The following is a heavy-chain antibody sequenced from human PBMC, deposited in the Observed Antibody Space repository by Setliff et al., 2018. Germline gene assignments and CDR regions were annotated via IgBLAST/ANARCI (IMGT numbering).Heavy chain of an antibody. CDR1: GYTFTGYY. V-gene: IGHV1-2*06. CDR2: INPNSGGT. D-gene: IGHD1-26*01. Sequence: GASVKVSCKASGYTFTGYYMHWVRQAPGQGLEWMGRINPNSGGTNYAQKFQGGVTMTRDTSISTAYMELSRLRSDDTAVYYCARIMGIVGDNWFDPWGQGTLVTVSS. CDR3: ARIMGIVGDNWFDP. J-gene: IGHJ5*02.